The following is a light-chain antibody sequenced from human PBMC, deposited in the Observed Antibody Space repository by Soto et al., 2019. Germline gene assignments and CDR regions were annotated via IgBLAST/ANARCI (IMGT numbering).Light chain of an antibody. J-gene: IGKJ2*01. CDR3: QQYNNWPPYT. Sequence: EVLMTHSPATLSASPGERVILSCRASQNIGSNLAWYQQRPGQAPRLLMYGASTRATETPARFSGSGSATDFTLTISSLQSEDFAVYYCQQYNNWPPYTFGQGTKVDIK. CDR2: GAS. CDR1: QNIGSN. V-gene: IGKV3-15*01.